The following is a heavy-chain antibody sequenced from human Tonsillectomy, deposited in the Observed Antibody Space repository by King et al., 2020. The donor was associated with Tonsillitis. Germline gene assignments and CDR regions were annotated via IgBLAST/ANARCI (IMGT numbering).Heavy chain of an antibody. J-gene: IGHJ4*02. D-gene: IGHD1-26*01. Sequence: VTLKESGPALVKPTQTLTLTCAFSGFSLSSSGMRVSWLRQPPGKALEWLARIDWDDDKFYSTSLRTRLTISKDTSKNHVVLTMTSMDPVDTATYFCARLKTGSYYVFDFWGQGTLVTVSS. CDR3: ARLKTGSYYVFDF. CDR2: IDWDDDK. V-gene: IGHV2-70*04. CDR1: GFSLSSSGMR.